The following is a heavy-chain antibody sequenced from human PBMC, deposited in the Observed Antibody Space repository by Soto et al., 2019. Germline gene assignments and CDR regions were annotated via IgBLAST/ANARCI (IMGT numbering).Heavy chain of an antibody. CDR3: ASTLAVAGPYYYYYGMDV. D-gene: IGHD6-19*01. CDR1: GGTFSSYA. Sequence: QVXLVQSGAEVKKPGSSVKVSCKASGGTFSSYAISWVRQAPGQGLEWMGGDIPIFDTANYAQKFQGRVAITADESTSTAYMELRSLRSEDTAVYYCASTLAVAGPYYYYYGMDVWGQGTTVTVSS. V-gene: IGHV1-69*01. CDR2: DIPIFDTA. J-gene: IGHJ6*02.